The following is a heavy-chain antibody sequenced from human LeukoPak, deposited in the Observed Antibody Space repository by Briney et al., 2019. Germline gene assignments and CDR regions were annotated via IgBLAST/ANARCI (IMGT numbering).Heavy chain of an antibody. D-gene: IGHD1-26*01. CDR1: GFTFSSYV. V-gene: IGHV3-30*04. CDR3: AKDRLGAILYFDY. CDR2: ISDDGNKK. J-gene: IGHJ4*02. Sequence: PGGSLRLSCTASGFTFSSYVMHWVRQAPGKGLEWVAVISDDGNKKQHADSVKGRFTISRDNSKNTLYMQMNSLRAGDTAVYYCAKDRLGAILYFDYWGQGTLVTVSS.